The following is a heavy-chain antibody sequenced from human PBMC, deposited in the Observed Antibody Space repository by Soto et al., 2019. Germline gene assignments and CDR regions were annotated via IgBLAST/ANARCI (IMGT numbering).Heavy chain of an antibody. CDR3: APYASYGGGRGY. J-gene: IGHJ4*02. D-gene: IGHD3-16*01. Sequence: QVQLQESGPGLVKPSETLSLTCTVSGASISRDHWNWIRQPPGKGLEWIGEYSGSTNYNPSLKSRVTIYVDTSNTQSPLKRRSVAAADKAVYFCAPYASYGGGRGYWGQGTLVTVSS. CDR2: EYSGST. CDR1: GASISRDH. V-gene: IGHV4-59*08.